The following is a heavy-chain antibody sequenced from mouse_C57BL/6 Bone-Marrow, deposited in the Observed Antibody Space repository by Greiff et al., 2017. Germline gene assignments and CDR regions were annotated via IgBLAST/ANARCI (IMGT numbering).Heavy chain of an antibody. CDR3: AVVTTRYAMDY. J-gene: IGHJ4*01. Sequence: QVQLQQPGAELVMPGASVKLSCKASGYTFPSSWMHWVKPRPGHGLEWIGESDPSDSYTNYNQKFKGKSTLTVDKSSSTASMHLSSLTSEDSAFYYCAVVTTRYAMDYWGQGTSVTVSS. V-gene: IGHV1-69*01. D-gene: IGHD2-2*01. CDR2: SDPSDSYT. CDR1: GYTFPSSW.